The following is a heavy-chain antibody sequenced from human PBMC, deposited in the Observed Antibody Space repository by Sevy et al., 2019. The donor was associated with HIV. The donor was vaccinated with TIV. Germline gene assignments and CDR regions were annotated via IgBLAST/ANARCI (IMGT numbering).Heavy chain of an antibody. V-gene: IGHV3-23*01. CDR2: ISGSGGST. CDR3: ARDGGCSSTSCLLYFDS. J-gene: IGHJ4*02. Sequence: GGSLRLSCAASGFIFNSYGMNWVRQAPGKGLEWVSGISGSGGSTYYADSVKGRFTISRDNAKNSLYLQMNSLRVDDTAVYFCARDGGCSSTSCLLYFDSWGQGALVTVSS. D-gene: IGHD2-2*01. CDR1: GFIFNSYG.